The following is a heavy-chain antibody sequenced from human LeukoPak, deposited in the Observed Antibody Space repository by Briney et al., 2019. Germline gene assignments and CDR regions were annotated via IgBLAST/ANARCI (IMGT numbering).Heavy chain of an antibody. V-gene: IGHV3-48*03. CDR2: ISTSGSTI. Sequence: GGSLRLSCAASGFTFSSYEMNWVRRAPEKGLEWVSYISTSGSTIYHADSVKGRFTISRDNAKNSLFLQMNSLRAEDTAVYYCARRGYYDSSGYLFDYWGQGTLVTVSS. CDR3: ARRGYYDSSGYLFDY. D-gene: IGHD3-22*01. CDR1: GFTFSSYE. J-gene: IGHJ4*02.